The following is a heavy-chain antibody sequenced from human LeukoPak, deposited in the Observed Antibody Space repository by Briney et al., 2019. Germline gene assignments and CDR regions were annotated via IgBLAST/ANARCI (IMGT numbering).Heavy chain of an antibody. CDR3: AGLIRPGWFDP. CDR2: IYYSGST. Sequence: SETLSLICAVSGGSISSSNWWSWVRQPPGKGLEWIANIYYSGSTYYNPSLKSRVTISVDTSKNQFSLKLSSVTAADTAVYYCAGLIRPGWFDPWGQGTLVTVSS. D-gene: IGHD2-8*01. V-gene: IGHV4-4*02. CDR1: GGSISSSNW. J-gene: IGHJ5*02.